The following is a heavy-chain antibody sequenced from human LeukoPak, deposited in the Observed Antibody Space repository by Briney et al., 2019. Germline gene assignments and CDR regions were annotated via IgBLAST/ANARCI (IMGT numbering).Heavy chain of an antibody. CDR1: GFTFSSYS. Sequence: PGGSLRLSCAASGFTFSSYSMNWVRQAPGKGLEWVSYISSSSSTIYYADSVKGRFTISRDNAKNSLYLQMNSLRAEDTAEYYCAREVYSSSPWGQGTLVTVSS. CDR3: AREVYSSSP. V-gene: IGHV3-48*01. D-gene: IGHD6-6*01. CDR2: ISSSSSTI. J-gene: IGHJ5*02.